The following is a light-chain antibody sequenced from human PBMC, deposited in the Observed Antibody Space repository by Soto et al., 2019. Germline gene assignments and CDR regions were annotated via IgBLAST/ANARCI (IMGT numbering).Light chain of an antibody. J-gene: IGKJ1*01. CDR2: GAS. V-gene: IGKV3-20*01. CDR3: HQYGRSPYWDPWT. CDR1: QSVSSSN. Sequence: EVVLTQSPGTLSLSPGERATLSCRASQSVSSSNLAWYQQKPGQAPRLLIYGASNRATGVPDRFSGSGSGTDFSLSISRLEPEDLAVYYVHQYGRSPYWDPWTVGQGTKVESK.